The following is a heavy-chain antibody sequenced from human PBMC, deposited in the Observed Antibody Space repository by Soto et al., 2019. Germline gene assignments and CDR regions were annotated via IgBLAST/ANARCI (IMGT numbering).Heavy chain of an antibody. CDR1: GYTFTSYY. V-gene: IGHV1-46*01. Sequence: QLVQSADEVKKPGASVKVSCKASGYTFTSYYINWVRQAPGQGLEWMGIINPSGGTPTYTQNFQVRVTMTSDTSTSTFYMELSSLRFDDTAMYYFMSSGSSTWYGRCYWGQGTLVTVSS. D-gene: IGHD6-13*01. CDR3: MSSGSSTWYGRCY. J-gene: IGHJ4*02. CDR2: INPSGGTP.